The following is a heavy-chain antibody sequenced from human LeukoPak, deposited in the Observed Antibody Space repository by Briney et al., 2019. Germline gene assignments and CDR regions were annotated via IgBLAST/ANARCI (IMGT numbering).Heavy chain of an antibody. D-gene: IGHD3-9*01. V-gene: IGHV3-21*01. CDR2: ISSSSSYI. J-gene: IGHJ4*02. CDR1: GFTFSSYS. CDR3: ARAPRAVSLRYFDWLLHYFDY. Sequence: GGSLRLSCAASGFTFSSYSMNWVRQAPGKGLEWVSSISSSSSYIYYADSVKGRFTISRDNAKNSLYLQMNSLRAEGTAVYYCARAPRAVSLRYFDWLLHYFDYWGQGTLVTVSS.